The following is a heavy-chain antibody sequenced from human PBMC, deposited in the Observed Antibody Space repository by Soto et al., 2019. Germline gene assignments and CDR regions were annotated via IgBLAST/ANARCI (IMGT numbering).Heavy chain of an antibody. D-gene: IGHD3-3*01. CDR2: ISSYNGDT. J-gene: IGHJ6*02. CDR1: GYTFTRSG. V-gene: IGHV1-18*01. Sequence: QVQLVQSGAEVKKPGASVKVSCKASGYTFTRSGISWVRQAPGQGPEWMGWISSYNGDTNYAQTFQGRVTMTTDTSRSTAYMELRRLRSDDTAVYYCAREGVAPYYHHGMDVWGQGTPVTVSS. CDR3: AREGVAPYYHHGMDV.